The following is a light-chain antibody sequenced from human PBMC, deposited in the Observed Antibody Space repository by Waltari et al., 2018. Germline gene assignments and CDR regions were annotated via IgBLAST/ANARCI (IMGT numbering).Light chain of an antibody. CDR2: DAS. CDR3: QQRSNWTPHT. J-gene: IGKJ2*01. V-gene: IGKV3-11*01. Sequence: EIVLTQSPGTLSLSPGETATLSCRASQSVGTYLAWYQQKPGQAPRILIFDASNTATGIPDRFRGSGSGTDFTLTISSLEPEDFAVYYCQQRSNWTPHTFGQGARLEIK. CDR1: QSVGTY.